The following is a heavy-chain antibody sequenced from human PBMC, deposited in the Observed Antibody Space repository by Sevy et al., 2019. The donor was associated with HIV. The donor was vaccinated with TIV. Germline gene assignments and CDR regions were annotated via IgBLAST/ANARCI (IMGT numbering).Heavy chain of an antibody. V-gene: IGHV3-21*01. Sequence: GGSLRLSCAASGFTFSSYSMNWVRQAPGKGLEWVSSISSSSSYIYYADSVKGRFTISRDNAKNSLYLQMNSLRAEDTAVYYCARQLGYCSSTSCPLDYWGQGTLVTVSS. CDR2: ISSSSSYI. CDR1: GFTFSSYS. J-gene: IGHJ4*02. D-gene: IGHD2-2*01. CDR3: ARQLGYCSSTSCPLDY.